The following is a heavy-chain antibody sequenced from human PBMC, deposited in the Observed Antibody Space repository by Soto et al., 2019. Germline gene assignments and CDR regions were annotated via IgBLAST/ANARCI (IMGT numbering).Heavy chain of an antibody. CDR2: ISSSSSTI. D-gene: IGHD3-16*02. V-gene: IGHV3-48*01. J-gene: IGHJ6*03. CDR3: AIVKVNDDYYYYYYMDV. Sequence: GGSLRLSCAASGFTFSSYSMNWVRQAPGKGLEWVSYISSSSSTIYYADSVKGRFTISRDNAKNSLYLQMNSLRAEDTAVYYCAIVKVNDDYYYYYYMDVWGKGTTVTVSS. CDR1: GFTFSSYS.